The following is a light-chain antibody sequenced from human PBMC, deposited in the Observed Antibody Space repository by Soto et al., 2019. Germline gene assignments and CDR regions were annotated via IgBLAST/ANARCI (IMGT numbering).Light chain of an antibody. CDR3: QQYDYYYT. V-gene: IGKV1-5*01. CDR1: QGISTS. J-gene: IGKJ2*01. CDR2: DAS. Sequence: LSASVGDSVTITCRASQGISTSLAWYQQKPGKAPKLLIYDASSLESGVPSKFSGSGSGTDFTLTISRLQPDDFATYYCQQYDYYYTFGQGTKVDIK.